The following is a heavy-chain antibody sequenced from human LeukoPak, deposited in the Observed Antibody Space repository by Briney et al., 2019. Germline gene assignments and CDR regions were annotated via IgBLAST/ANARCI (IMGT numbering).Heavy chain of an antibody. CDR3: ARGPILYSSSYYFDY. V-gene: IGHV3-7*01. J-gene: IGHJ4*02. CDR1: GFTFSSYS. D-gene: IGHD6-6*01. Sequence: PGGSLRLSCAASGFTFSSYSMSWVRQAPGKGLEWVANIKQDGSEKYYVDSVKGRFTISRDNAKNSLYLQMNSLRAEDTAVYYCARGPILYSSSYYFDYWGQGTLVTVSS. CDR2: IKQDGSEK.